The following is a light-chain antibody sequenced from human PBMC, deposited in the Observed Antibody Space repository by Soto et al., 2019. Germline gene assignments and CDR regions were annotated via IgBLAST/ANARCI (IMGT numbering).Light chain of an antibody. Sequence: QSVLTQPASVSGSPGQAITISCTGTSSDVGGFFYVSWYRQHPGRAPQLLIYEVTNRPSGVSHRFSGSKSGNTASLTISGLQAEDEADYYCAAWDDSLNGVVFGAGTQLTVL. V-gene: IGLV2-14*01. CDR1: SSDVGGFFY. J-gene: IGLJ2*01. CDR2: EVT. CDR3: AAWDDSLNGVV.